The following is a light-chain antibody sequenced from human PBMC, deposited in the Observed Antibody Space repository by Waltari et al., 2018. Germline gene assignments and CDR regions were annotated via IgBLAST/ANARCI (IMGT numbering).Light chain of an antibody. CDR2: ANN. V-gene: IGLV1-40*01. Sequence: QSVLTQPPSVSGAPGQRVTISCTGSNSNIGAGYDVHWYQPLPTKAPKLLIFANNNRPSGVPDRFSGSRSGPSASLAITGLQAEDEADYYCQSYESSLSHSVFGTGTKVSVL. CDR3: QSYESSLSHSV. CDR1: NSNIGAGYD. J-gene: IGLJ1*01.